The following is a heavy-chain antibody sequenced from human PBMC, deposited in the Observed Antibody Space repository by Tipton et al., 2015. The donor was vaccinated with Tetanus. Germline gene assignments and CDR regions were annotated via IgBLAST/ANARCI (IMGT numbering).Heavy chain of an antibody. J-gene: IGHJ3*02. CDR2: ISGSGDST. CDR3: AKSRASSHYRGAFEI. CDR1: GFTFSSYG. Sequence: AVSGFTFSSYGMSWVRQAPAKGLEWVSGISGSGDSTYYADSVKGRFTISRDNSKLYLQMNSLRAEDRAAYYCAKSRASSHYRGAFEIWGQGTMVTVSS. D-gene: IGHD3-10*01. V-gene: IGHV3-23*01.